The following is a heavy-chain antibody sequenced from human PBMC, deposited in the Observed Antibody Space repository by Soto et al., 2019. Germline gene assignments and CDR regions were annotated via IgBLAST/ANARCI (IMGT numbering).Heavy chain of an antibody. CDR2: ISSSGSSI. CDR1: GFTFSDYY. J-gene: IGHJ6*02. CDR3: ARVNYGSGSYGSHDYYGMDV. D-gene: IGHD3-10*01. V-gene: IGHV3-11*01. Sequence: PGGSLRLSCAASGFTFSDYYMSWIRQAPGKGLEWVSYISSSGSSIYYADSVKGRFTISRDNAKNSLYLQMNSLRAEDTAVYYCARVNYGSGSYGSHDYYGMDVWGQGTTVTVSS.